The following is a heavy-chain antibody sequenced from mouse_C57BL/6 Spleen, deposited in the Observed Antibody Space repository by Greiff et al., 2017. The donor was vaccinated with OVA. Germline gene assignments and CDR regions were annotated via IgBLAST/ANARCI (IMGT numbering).Heavy chain of an antibody. CDR3: ARPSRGYFDY. Sequence: QVHVKQPGAELVMPGASVKLSCKASGYTFTSYWMHWVKQRPGQGLEWIGEIDPSDSYTNYNQKFKGKSTLTVDKSSSTAYMQLSSLTSEDSAVYYCARPSRGYFDYWGQGTTLTVSS. CDR1: GYTFTSYW. J-gene: IGHJ2*01. CDR2: IDPSDSYT. V-gene: IGHV1-69*01.